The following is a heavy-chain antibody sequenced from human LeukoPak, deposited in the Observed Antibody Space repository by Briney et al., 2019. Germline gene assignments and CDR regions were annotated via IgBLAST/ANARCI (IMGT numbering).Heavy chain of an antibody. V-gene: IGHV4-61*02. J-gene: IGHJ4*02. CDR1: GDSISNHTSY. CDR2: IYASTST. Sequence: SGTLSLACTVSGDSISNHTSYWTWIRQAAGKGLEWIGRIYASTSTSYNPSLKSRVTISVDTSKNQFSLKLSSVTAADTAVYYCARPYTSGWSLYYLNYWGQGTLVTVSS. CDR3: ARPYTSGWSLYYLNY. D-gene: IGHD6-19*01.